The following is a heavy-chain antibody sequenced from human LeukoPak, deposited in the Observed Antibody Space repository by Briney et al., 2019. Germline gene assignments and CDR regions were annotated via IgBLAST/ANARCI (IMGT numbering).Heavy chain of an antibody. CDR2: IKCESDGGTT. V-gene: IGHV3-15*01. D-gene: IGHD3-22*01. CDR3: ATDNYDSSAYG. Sequence: GGSLRLSCAASGFSFSNAWMSWVRQAPGKGLEWVGRIKCESDGGTTDHAAPVKGRFTISRDDSKNTLYLQMNSLKTEDTAVYYCATDNYDSSAYGWGQGTLVTVSS. CDR1: GFSFSNAW. J-gene: IGHJ4*02.